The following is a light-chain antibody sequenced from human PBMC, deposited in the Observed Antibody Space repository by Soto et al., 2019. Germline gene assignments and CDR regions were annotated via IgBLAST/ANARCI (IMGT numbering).Light chain of an antibody. J-gene: IGLJ2*01. CDR1: SSDVGGYNY. CDR3: SSPTSSSTLV. CDR2: DVS. V-gene: IGLV2-14*01. Sequence: QSALTQPASVSGSPGQSITISCTGTSSDVGGYNYVSWYQQHPGTAPKLIIYDVSNRPSGVSNRFSGSKSGNTASLTISGLQAEDEADYFCSSPTSSSTLVFGGGTKLTVL.